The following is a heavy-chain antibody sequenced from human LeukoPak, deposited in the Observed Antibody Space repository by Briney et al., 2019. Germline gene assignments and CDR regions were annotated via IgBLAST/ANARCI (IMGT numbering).Heavy chain of an antibody. Sequence: GGSLRLSCTASGFTFSIYHMNWVRQAPGKGLEWVSYISSSSSSIYYADSVKGRFTISRDNAKNSLYLQMNSLRAEDTAVYYCAKKKGIAARPYYFDYWGQGTLVTVSS. D-gene: IGHD6-6*01. J-gene: IGHJ4*02. V-gene: IGHV3-48*01. CDR1: GFTFSIYH. CDR3: AKKKGIAARPYYFDY. CDR2: ISSSSSSI.